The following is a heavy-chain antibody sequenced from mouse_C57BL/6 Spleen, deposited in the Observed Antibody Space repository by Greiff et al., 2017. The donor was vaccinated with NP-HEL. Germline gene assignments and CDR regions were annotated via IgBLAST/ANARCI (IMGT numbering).Heavy chain of an antibody. D-gene: IGHD1-1*01. V-gene: IGHV14-1*01. Sequence: EVKLVESGAELVRPGASVKLSCTASGFNIKDYYMHWVKQRPEQGLEWIGRIDPEDGDTEYAPKFQGKATMTADTSSNTAYLQLSSLTSEDTAVYYCTTPYYYGSSYHAMDYWGQGTSVTVSS. CDR2: IDPEDGDT. CDR3: TTPYYYGSSYHAMDY. CDR1: GFNIKDYY. J-gene: IGHJ4*01.